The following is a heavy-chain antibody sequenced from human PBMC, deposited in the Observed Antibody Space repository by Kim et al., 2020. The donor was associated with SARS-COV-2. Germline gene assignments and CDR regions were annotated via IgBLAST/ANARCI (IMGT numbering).Heavy chain of an antibody. J-gene: IGHJ3*02. CDR3: AKDVYQYYDFWSGRQMAFYI. V-gene: IGHV3-23*01. CDR2: ISGSGGST. Sequence: GGSLRLSCAASGFTFSSYAMSWVRQAPGKGLEWVSAISGSGGSTYYADSVKGRFTISRDNSKNTLYLQMNSLRAEDTAVYYCAKDVYQYYDFWSGRQMAFYIWGQGTMVTVSS. CDR1: GFTFSSYA. D-gene: IGHD3-3*01.